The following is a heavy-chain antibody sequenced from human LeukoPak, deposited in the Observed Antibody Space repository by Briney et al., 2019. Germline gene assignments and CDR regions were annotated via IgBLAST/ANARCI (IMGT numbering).Heavy chain of an antibody. D-gene: IGHD5-18*01. CDR2: IYYSGST. CDR1: GGSISSYY. J-gene: IGHJ4*02. V-gene: IGHV4-59*01. Sequence: SETLSLTCTVSGGSISSYYWSWIRQPPGKGLEWIGYIYYSGSTNYNPSLKSRLTISVDTSKNQLSLKLSSVTAADTAVYYCARSLEGPVTYWGQGTLVTVSS. CDR3: ARSLEGPVTY.